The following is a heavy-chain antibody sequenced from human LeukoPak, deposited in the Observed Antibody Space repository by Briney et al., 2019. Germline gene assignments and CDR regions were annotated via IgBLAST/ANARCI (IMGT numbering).Heavy chain of an antibody. CDR1: GYTFINYY. V-gene: IGHV1-46*01. J-gene: IGHJ4*02. CDR2: INLSGGST. Sequence: ASVKVSCKASGYTFINYYMHWVRQAPGQGLEWMGIINLSGGSTTYAQKFQGRVTMTRDLSTSTVYMELSSLRSEDAAIYYCARDSEGLYSSAYPGDWGQGTLDTVSS. D-gene: IGHD6-19*01. CDR3: ARDSEGLYSSAYPGD.